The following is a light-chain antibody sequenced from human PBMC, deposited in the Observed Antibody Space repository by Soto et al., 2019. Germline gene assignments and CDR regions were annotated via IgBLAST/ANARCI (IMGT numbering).Light chain of an antibody. Sequence: QSALTQPDSVSGSPGQSITISCTGTSSDVGGVSWYQQHPGKAPKLMIYDVSNRPSGVSNRFSGSKSGNTDSLTISGLQAEDEADYYCSSYTSSSTRVFGNGTKVTVL. V-gene: IGLV2-14*01. J-gene: IGLJ1*01. CDR2: DVS. CDR3: SSYTSSSTRV. CDR1: SSDVGG.